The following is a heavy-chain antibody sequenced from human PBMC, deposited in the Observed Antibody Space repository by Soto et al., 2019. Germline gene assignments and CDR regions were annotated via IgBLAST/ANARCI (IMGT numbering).Heavy chain of an antibody. CDR2: IYYSGTT. Sequence: SETLSLTCTVSGGSMISYYWAWIRQPPGKGLEWIGNIYYSGTTYYNPSLKSRVTISVDTSKNQFSLKLSSVTAADTAVYYCARHKGGYYSGVDVWGQGTTVTVSS. V-gene: IGHV4-39*01. CDR1: GGSMISYY. J-gene: IGHJ6*02. CDR3: ARHKGGYYSGVDV. D-gene: IGHD3-16*01.